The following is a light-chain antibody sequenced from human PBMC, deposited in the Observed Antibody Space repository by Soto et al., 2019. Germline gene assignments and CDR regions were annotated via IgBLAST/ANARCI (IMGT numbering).Light chain of an antibody. Sequence: QSALTQPASVSGSPGQSITISCTGTSSYVGGYNYVSWYQQHPGKAPKLMIYDVSNRPSGVSNRFSGSKSGNTASLTISGLQAEDEADYYCSSYTSSSTRVFGGGTKRTVL. CDR3: SSYTSSSTRV. J-gene: IGLJ2*01. CDR1: SSYVGGYNY. CDR2: DVS. V-gene: IGLV2-14*01.